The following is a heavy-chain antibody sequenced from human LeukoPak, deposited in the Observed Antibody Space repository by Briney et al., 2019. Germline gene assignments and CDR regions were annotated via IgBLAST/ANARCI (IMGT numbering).Heavy chain of an antibody. V-gene: IGHV1-69*04. CDR1: VDTFSSYA. J-gene: IGHJ6*02. Sequence: SVKVSCKASVDTFSSYAISCVREAPGQGLEWMGRIIPILGIANYAQKFQGRVTMTADKSTSTAYMELSSLRSEDTAVYYCARDTPCGGDCSSDYGMDVWGQGTTVTVSS. CDR3: ARDTPCGGDCSSDYGMDV. CDR2: IIPILGIA. D-gene: IGHD2-21*02.